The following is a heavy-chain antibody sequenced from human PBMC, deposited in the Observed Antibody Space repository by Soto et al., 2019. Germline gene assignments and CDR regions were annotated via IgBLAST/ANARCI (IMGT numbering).Heavy chain of an antibody. CDR3: ARVMYGGNSAAFDI. Sequence: ASVKVSCKASGYTFTGYYMHWLRQAPGQGLEWMGWINPNSGGTNYAQKFQGWVTMTRDTSISTAYMELSRLRSDDTAVYYCARVMYGGNSAAFDIWGQGTMVTVSS. D-gene: IGHD2-21*02. J-gene: IGHJ3*02. CDR1: GYTFTGYY. CDR2: INPNSGGT. V-gene: IGHV1-2*04.